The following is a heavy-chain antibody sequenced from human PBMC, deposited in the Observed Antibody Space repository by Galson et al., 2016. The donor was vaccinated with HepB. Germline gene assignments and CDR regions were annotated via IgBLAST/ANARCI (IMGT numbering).Heavy chain of an antibody. Sequence: SLRLSCAASGFTVSSNYVSWVRQAPGKGLEWVSVIYSGDNTCYADSVKGRFTIFRDSFKNTVYLQMDNLSTDDTAVYYCARSGFALSSWFDSWGQGTLVSVS. CDR1: GFTVSSNY. J-gene: IGHJ5*01. CDR2: IYSGDNT. CDR3: ARSGFALSSWFDS. D-gene: IGHD2-21*01. V-gene: IGHV3-53*01.